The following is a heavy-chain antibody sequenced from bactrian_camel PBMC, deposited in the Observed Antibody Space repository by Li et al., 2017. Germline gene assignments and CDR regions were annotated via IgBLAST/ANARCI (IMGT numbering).Heavy chain of an antibody. CDR1: GYTHEPYC. Sequence: DVQLVESGGGSVQAGGSLRLSCAASGYTHEPYCIGWLRQSPGKQREGVAAVYVDGKTYYRDSVKGRFTLVRDNAKNTVYLHMSSLNPEDTGVYYCATIERWVEYKYWGQGTQVTVS. D-gene: IGHD3*01. J-gene: IGHJ4*01. V-gene: IGHV3S66*01. CDR3: ATIERWVEYKY. CDR2: VYVDGKT.